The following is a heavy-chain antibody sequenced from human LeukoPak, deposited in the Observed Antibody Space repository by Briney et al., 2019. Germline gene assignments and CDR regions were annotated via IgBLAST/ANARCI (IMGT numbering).Heavy chain of an antibody. D-gene: IGHD6-19*01. CDR3: ARAYSSGLHYFDY. CDR1: GGSISSGDYY. CDR2: IYYSGST. Sequence: SETLSLTCTVSGGSISSGDYYWSWIRQPPGKGLEWIGYIYYSGSTYYNPSLKSRITISVDTSKNQFSLKLSAVTVADTAVYYCARAYSSGLHYFDYWGQGTLVTVSS. V-gene: IGHV4-30-4*01. J-gene: IGHJ4*02.